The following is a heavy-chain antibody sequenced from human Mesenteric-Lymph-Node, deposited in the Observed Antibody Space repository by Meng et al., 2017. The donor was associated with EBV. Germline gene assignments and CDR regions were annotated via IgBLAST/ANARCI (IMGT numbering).Heavy chain of an antibody. CDR1: GGSVNSDQYY. CDR2: VYNSENT. D-gene: IGHD3-22*01. V-gene: IGHV4-61*01. Sequence: QGQLQQWGAGLLKPSGTLSLTSTVSGGSVNSDQYYWSWIRQPPGKGLEWIGYVYNSENTNYNPSLKSRVTISVESSKNQFSLNLTSVTAADTAVYYCASVPTDYSHSRGEFDYWGQGTLVTVSS. J-gene: IGHJ4*02. CDR3: ASVPTDYSHSRGEFDY.